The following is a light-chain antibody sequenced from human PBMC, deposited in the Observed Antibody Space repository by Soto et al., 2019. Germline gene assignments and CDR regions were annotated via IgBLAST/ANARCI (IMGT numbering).Light chain of an antibody. J-gene: IGKJ3*01. CDR3: QQYGSSLVT. V-gene: IGKV3-20*01. CDR1: QTVSAGY. CDR2: GAS. Sequence: EIVLTQSPGTLSLSRGERATLSCRASQTVSAGYLAWYQHKPGQAPRLLIYGASIRAAGIPDRFSGSGSGTDFTLTIRRLEPEDSAIYYCQQYGSSLVTFGPGTKVAIK.